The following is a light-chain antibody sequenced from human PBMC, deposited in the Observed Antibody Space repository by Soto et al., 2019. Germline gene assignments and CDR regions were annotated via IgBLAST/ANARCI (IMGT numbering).Light chain of an antibody. J-gene: IGKJ1*01. CDR3: QQYNSYPWT. CDR2: ATS. V-gene: IGKV1-16*01. CDR1: KGINNY. Sequence: DIQMTQSPPSLSASDGDRVTITCRASKGINNYLAWFQQQPGTAPKPLIYATSTLHSGVPSRFTGSGSGTEFTLTITSLQPEDFVTYYCQQYNSYPWTFGQGTKVEVK.